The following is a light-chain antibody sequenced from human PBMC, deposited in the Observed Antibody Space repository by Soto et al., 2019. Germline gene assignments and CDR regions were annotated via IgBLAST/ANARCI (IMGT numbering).Light chain of an antibody. V-gene: IGLV2-8*01. J-gene: IGLJ1*01. CDR1: SSDVGGYNF. Sequence: QSVLTQPPSASGSPGRSVTISCTGASSDVGGYNFVSWYQQHPGKAPKLLIYEVVQRPSGVPGRFSGSKSGNTASLTVSGLQAADEADYFCKSYAGSNTYVFGSGTKVTVL. CDR2: EVV. CDR3: KSYAGSNTYV.